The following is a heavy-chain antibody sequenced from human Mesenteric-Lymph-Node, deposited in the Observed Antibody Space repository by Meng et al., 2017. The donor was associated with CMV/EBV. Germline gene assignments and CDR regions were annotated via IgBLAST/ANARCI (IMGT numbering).Heavy chain of an antibody. CDR2: ISAYNGNT. Sequence: ASVKVSCKASGHMFTGFYIHWVRQAPGQGLEWMGWISAYNGNTNYAQKLQGRVTMTTDTSTSTAYMELRSLRSDDTAVYYCARVRGSITIFGVVKYGMDVWGQGTTVTVSS. J-gene: IGHJ6*02. CDR3: ARVRGSITIFGVVKYGMDV. D-gene: IGHD3-3*01. CDR1: GHMFTGFY. V-gene: IGHV1-18*04.